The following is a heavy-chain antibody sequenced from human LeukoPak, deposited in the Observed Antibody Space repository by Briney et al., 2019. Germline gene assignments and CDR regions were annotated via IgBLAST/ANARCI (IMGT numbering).Heavy chain of an antibody. V-gene: IGHV4-39*01. Sequence: SETLSLTCAVSGGSISSSNWWSWIRQPPGKGLEWIGNFYDSGSTYYNPSLKSRVTISGDTSKNQFSLKLTSVTAADTAVYYCARHTRPGCSGYENAFDIWGQGIMVTVSS. CDR2: FYDSGST. J-gene: IGHJ3*02. D-gene: IGHD5-12*01. CDR1: GGSISSSNW. CDR3: ARHTRPGCSGYENAFDI.